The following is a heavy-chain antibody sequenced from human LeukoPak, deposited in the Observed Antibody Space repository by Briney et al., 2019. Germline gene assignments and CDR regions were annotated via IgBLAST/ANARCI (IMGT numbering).Heavy chain of an antibody. D-gene: IGHD3-10*01. CDR3: AKDRGSGSYLTYYFDY. CDR2: ISYDGSNK. J-gene: IGHJ4*02. V-gene: IGHV3-30*18. CDR1: GFTFSSYG. Sequence: GGSLRLSCAASGFTFSSYGMHWVRQAPGKGLEWVAVISYDGSNKYCADSVKGRFTISRDNSKNTLYLQMNSLRAEDTAVYYCAKDRGSGSYLTYYFDYWGQGTLVTVSS.